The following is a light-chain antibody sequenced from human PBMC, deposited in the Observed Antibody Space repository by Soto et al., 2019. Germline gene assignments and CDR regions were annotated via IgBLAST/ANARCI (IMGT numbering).Light chain of an antibody. CDR2: KAT. V-gene: IGKV1-5*03. CDR1: QTISSW. Sequence: DIQMTQSPSTLSGSVGDRVTITCRASQTISSWLAWYQQKPGKAPKLLIYKATTLESGVPSRFRGSGSGTEFTLTISSLQPDDFATYYCQHYNSYSEAFSQGTKVEL. CDR3: QHYNSYSEA. J-gene: IGKJ1*01.